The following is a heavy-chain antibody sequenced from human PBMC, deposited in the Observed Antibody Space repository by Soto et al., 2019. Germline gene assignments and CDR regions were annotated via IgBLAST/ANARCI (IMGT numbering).Heavy chain of an antibody. CDR2: ISWDGGST. CDR1: GFSFDDYT. J-gene: IGHJ4*02. D-gene: IGHD6-13*01. V-gene: IGHV3-43*01. Sequence: PGGSLGLSCAASGFSFDDYTMQWVRQAPGKGLEWVSLISWDGGSTYYADSVKGRFTISRDNSKNSLYLQMNSLRTEDTALYYCAKDSYSSSFYYFDYWGQGTLVTVSS. CDR3: AKDSYSSSFYYFDY.